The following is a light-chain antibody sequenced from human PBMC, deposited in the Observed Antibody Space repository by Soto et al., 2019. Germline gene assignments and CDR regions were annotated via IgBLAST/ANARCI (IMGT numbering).Light chain of an antibody. V-gene: IGKV3-15*01. J-gene: IGKJ1*01. CDR1: QSVSSN. Sequence: EIVMTQYPATLSVSPGERGTLSCRASQSVSSNLDWYQEKPGQAPRLLIYGASTRATGIPARFSGRGSGTEFTLTINTLHSDEFSGYYRQHYNYWFPETVGQATNV. CDR2: GAS. CDR3: QHYNYWFPET.